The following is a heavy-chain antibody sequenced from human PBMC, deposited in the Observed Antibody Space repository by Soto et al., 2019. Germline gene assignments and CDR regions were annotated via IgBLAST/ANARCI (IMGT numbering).Heavy chain of an antibody. CDR2: ISYDGSNK. D-gene: IGHD5-18*01. J-gene: IGHJ3*02. Sequence: PGGSLRLSCAASGFTFSSYAMHWVRQAPGKGLEWVAVISYDGSNKYYADSVKGRFTISRDNSKNTLYLQMNSLRAEDTAVYYCARGKGYGHLMAFDIWGQGTMVTVSS. CDR3: ARGKGYGHLMAFDI. CDR1: GFTFSSYA. V-gene: IGHV3-30-3*01.